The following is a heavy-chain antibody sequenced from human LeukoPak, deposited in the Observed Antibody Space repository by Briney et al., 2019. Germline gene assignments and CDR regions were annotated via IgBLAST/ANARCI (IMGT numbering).Heavy chain of an antibody. CDR1: GGSISSGSYY. CDR2: IYTSGST. Sequence: PSQTLSLTCTVSGGSISSGSYYWSWIRQPAGKGLEWIGRIYTSGSTNYNPSLKSRVTISVDTPKNQFSLKLSSVTAADTAVYYCARRLNRLQFDYWGQGTLVTVSS. D-gene: IGHD4-11*01. V-gene: IGHV4-61*02. CDR3: ARRLNRLQFDY. J-gene: IGHJ4*02.